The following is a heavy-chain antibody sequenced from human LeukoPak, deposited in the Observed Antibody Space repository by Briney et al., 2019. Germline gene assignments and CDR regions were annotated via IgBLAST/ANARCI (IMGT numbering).Heavy chain of an antibody. CDR2: INHSGST. J-gene: IGHJ4*02. CDR1: GGSISSYY. Sequence: PSETLSLTCTVSGGSISSYYWSWIRQPPGKGLEWIGEINHSGSTNYNPSLKSRVNISVDTSKNQFSLKLSSVTAADTAVNYCARGRPAFNYYDSSGPFDYWGQGTLVTVSS. D-gene: IGHD3-22*01. V-gene: IGHV4-34*01. CDR3: ARGRPAFNYYDSSGPFDY.